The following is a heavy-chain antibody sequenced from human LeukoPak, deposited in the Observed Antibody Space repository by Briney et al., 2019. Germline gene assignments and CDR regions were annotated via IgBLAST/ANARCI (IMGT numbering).Heavy chain of an antibody. J-gene: IGHJ4*02. Sequence: SETLSLTCTVSGGSISSGSYYWSWIRQPAGKGLEWIGRIYTSGSTNYNPSLKGRVTISVDKSKNQFSLKLSSVTAADTAVYYCARDLDYGSGSYYGYWGQGTLVTVSS. CDR1: GGSISSGSYY. D-gene: IGHD3-10*01. CDR2: IYTSGST. V-gene: IGHV4-61*02. CDR3: ARDLDYGSGSYYGY.